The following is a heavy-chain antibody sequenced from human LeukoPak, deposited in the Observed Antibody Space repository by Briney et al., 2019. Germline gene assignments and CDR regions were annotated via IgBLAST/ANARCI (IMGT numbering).Heavy chain of an antibody. J-gene: IGHJ4*02. CDR1: GYTFTSYA. D-gene: IGHD1-26*01. V-gene: IGHV1-3*01. Sequence: GASVTVSCTASGYTFTSYAMHWVRQAPGQRLEWMGWINAGNGNTKYSQKFQGRVTITRDTSASTAYMELSSLRSEDTAVYYCARARWELGTLFDYWGQGTLVTVSS. CDR2: INAGNGNT. CDR3: ARARWELGTLFDY.